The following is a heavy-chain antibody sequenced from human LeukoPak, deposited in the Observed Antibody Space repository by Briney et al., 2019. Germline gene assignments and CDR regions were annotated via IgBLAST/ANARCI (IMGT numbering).Heavy chain of an antibody. D-gene: IGHD5-24*01. CDR2: ISWNSGSI. V-gene: IGHV3-9*01. CDR1: GFTFDDYA. J-gene: IGHJ6*02. Sequence: GGSLRLSCAASGFTFDDYAMHWVRHAPGKGLEWVSGISWNSGSIGYADSVKGRFTISRDNANDSMYLQMNSLRAEDTAVYFCARDRRQLWLQGYYGMDVWGQGTTVTVSS. CDR3: ARDRRQLWLQGYYGMDV.